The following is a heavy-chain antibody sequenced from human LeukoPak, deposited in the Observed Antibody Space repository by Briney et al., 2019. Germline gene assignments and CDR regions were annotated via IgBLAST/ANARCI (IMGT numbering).Heavy chain of an antibody. Sequence: ASVKVSCKASGYTFTGYYMHWVRQAPGQGLEWMGRINPNSGGTNYAQKFQGRVTMTRDTSISTAYMELSRLRSDDTAVYYCARDPRRYCSGGSCYFGGWFDPWGQGTLVTVPS. CDR1: GYTFTGYY. V-gene: IGHV1-2*06. D-gene: IGHD2-15*01. J-gene: IGHJ5*02. CDR3: ARDPRRYCSGGSCYFGGWFDP. CDR2: INPNSGGT.